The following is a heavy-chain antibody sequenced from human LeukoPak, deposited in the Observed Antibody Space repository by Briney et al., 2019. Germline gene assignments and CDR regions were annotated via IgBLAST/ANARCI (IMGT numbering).Heavy chain of an antibody. CDR3: ARALTTLDAFDI. J-gene: IGHJ3*02. CDR1: AFTFSDYY. V-gene: IGHV3-11*05. D-gene: IGHD4-17*01. Sequence: NPGGSLRLSCAASAFTFSDYYMRWIRQAPGKGLEWVSYISTSSSYTNYADSVKGRFTISRDNAKNSLYLQMNSLRAEDTAMYYCARALTTLDAFDIWGQGTMVTVSS. CDR2: ISTSSSYT.